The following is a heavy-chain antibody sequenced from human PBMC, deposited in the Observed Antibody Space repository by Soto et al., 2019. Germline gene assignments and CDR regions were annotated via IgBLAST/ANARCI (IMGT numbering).Heavy chain of an antibody. V-gene: IGHV1-3*01. CDR2: INAGNGNT. D-gene: IGHD2-15*01. CDR3: ARDLKVVAATPWCWFDP. J-gene: IGHJ5*02. CDR1: GYTFTSYA. Sequence: QVQLVQSGAEVKKPGASVKVSCKASGYTFTSYAMHWVRQAPGQRLEWMGWINAGNGNTKYSQKFQGRVTITRDTSASTAYMELSSLRSEDTAVYYCARDLKVVAATPWCWFDPWGQGTLVTVSS.